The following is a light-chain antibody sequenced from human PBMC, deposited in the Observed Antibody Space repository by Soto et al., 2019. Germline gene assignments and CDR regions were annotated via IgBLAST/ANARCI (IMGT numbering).Light chain of an antibody. CDR2: DVS. V-gene: IGLV2-14*03. CDR1: ISDVGGYNY. CDR3: SSYTGSSTLV. Sequence: QSALTQPASVSGSPGQSITISCTGTISDVGGYNYVSWYQHHPGKAPKLMIYDVSNRPSGVSNRFSGFKSGNTASLTISGLQAEDEADYYCSSYTGSSTLVFGGGTKLTVL. J-gene: IGLJ2*01.